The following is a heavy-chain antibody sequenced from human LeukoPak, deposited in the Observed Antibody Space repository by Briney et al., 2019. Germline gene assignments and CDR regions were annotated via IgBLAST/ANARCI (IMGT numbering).Heavy chain of an antibody. V-gene: IGHV3-7*01. CDR2: IKQDGSEK. J-gene: IGHJ4*02. D-gene: IGHD2-21*02. Sequence: PGGSLRLSCAASGFTFSRYWMSWVRQAPGKGLEWVANIKQDGSEKYYVDSVKGRFTISRDNAKNSLYLQMNSLRAEDTAVYYCARDSPNCGGDCYYFDYWGQGTLVTVSS. CDR1: GFTFSRYW. CDR3: ARDSPNCGGDCYYFDY.